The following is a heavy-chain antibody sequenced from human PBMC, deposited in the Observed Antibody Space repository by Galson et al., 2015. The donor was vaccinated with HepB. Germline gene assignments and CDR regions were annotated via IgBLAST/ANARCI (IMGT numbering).Heavy chain of an antibody. D-gene: IGHD3-3*01. V-gene: IGHV1-18*01. CDR3: ARDQLLRFLARLHPTYYYYGMDV. Sequence: SVRVSCKASGYSLTSHGISWARQAPGQGLEWVGWISGYNGKTNYAQKFQGRVTMTTDTSTSTAYMELRSPRSDDAAVYYWARDQLLRFLARLHPTYYYYGMDVWGQGTTVTVSS. CDR2: ISGYNGKT. J-gene: IGHJ6*02. CDR1: GYSLTSHG.